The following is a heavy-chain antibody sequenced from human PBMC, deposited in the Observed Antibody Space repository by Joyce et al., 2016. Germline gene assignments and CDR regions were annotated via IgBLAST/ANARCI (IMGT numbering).Heavy chain of an antibody. D-gene: IGHD4-17*01. J-gene: IGHJ4*02. CDR1: GDTFRAYA. V-gene: IGHV1-69*01. Sequence: QVQLVQSGAEVKKPGSSVKVSCKASGDTFRAYAISWVRQAPGQGLEWVGGIIPIFGTPDFARKFQDRVTITADESTNTAYLELSSLRSEDTAVYYCARAVTTVTTLVYFDYWGPGTRVTVAS. CDR2: IIPIFGTP. CDR3: ARAVTTVTTLVYFDY.